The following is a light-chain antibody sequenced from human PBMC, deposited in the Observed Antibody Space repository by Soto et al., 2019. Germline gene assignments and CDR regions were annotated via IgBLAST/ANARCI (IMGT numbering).Light chain of an antibody. V-gene: IGLV2-14*03. Sequence: LTQPASVSGSPGQSITISCTGTSIDVGGYNYVSWYQHHPGKAPRLMIFDVSNRPSGVSNRFSGSKSGNTASLTISGLQAEDEADYYCSSYTNSITQVFGTGTKVT. J-gene: IGLJ1*01. CDR3: SSYTNSITQV. CDR2: DVS. CDR1: SIDVGGYNY.